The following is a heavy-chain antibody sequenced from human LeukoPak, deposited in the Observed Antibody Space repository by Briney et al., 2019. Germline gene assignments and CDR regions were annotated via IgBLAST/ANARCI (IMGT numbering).Heavy chain of an antibody. Sequence: SETLSLTCAVSGASFSAYYWSWIRQPPEKGLEWLGEINHTGITDYNPSLKSRVTISVHTSKNQFSLRLSSVTAADSAVYYCARRTRFGDFIDYWGQGTLVTVSS. CDR1: GASFSAYY. CDR2: INHTGIT. D-gene: IGHD3-10*01. J-gene: IGHJ4*02. V-gene: IGHV4-34*01. CDR3: ARRTRFGDFIDY.